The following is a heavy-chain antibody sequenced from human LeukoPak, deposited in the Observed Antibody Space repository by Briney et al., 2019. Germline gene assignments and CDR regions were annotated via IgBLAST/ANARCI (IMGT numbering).Heavy chain of an antibody. J-gene: IGHJ5*02. CDR1: GGSFSGYY. Sequence: SETPSLTCAVYGGSFSGYYWSWIRQPPGKGLEWIGEINHSGSTNYNPSLKSRVTISVDTSKNQFSLKLSSVTAADTAVYYCARAGQQLVRRWFDPWGQGTLVTVSS. D-gene: IGHD6-13*01. CDR3: ARAGQQLVRRWFDP. V-gene: IGHV4-34*01. CDR2: INHSGST.